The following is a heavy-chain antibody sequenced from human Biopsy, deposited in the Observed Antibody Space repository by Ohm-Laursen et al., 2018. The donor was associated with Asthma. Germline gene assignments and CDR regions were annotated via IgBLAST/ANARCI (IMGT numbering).Heavy chain of an antibody. CDR2: ISVYNGNT. V-gene: IGHV1-18*01. D-gene: IGHD3-10*01. CDR1: GFTFNSDG. Sequence: ASVKVSCKTFGFTFNSDGITWVRQAPGQGLEWMGWISVYNGNTNVAQKVQDRVTMITDTSTSTAYMELRSLRSDDTAVYFCASAVYYSHYYGIDVWGRGTTVTVS. CDR3: ASAVYYSHYYGIDV. J-gene: IGHJ6*02.